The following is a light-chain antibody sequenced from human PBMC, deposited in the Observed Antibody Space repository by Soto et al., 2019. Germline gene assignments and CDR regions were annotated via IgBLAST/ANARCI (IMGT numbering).Light chain of an antibody. CDR3: CSYTSSSTPWV. V-gene: IGLV2-14*03. Sequence: QSVLTQPASGSGSPGQSITISCTGTSSDVGGYNYVSSYQQHPGKAPKLMIYDVSDRPSGVSNRFSASKSGNTASLTISGLQAEDEADYYCCSYTSSSTPWVFGTGTKVTVL. CDR2: DVS. CDR1: SSDVGGYNY. J-gene: IGLJ1*01.